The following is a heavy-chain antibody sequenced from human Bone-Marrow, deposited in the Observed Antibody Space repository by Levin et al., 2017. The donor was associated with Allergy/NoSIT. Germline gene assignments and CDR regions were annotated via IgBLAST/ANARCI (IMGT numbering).Heavy chain of an antibody. D-gene: IGHD1-26*01. CDR1: GYTFTSYG. V-gene: IGHV1-18*01. Sequence: GGSLRLSCKASGYTFTSYGISWVRQAPGQGLEWMGWISAYNGNTNYAQKLQGRVTMTTDTSTSTAYMELRSLRSDDTAVYYCARDLPYIVGATMFASTMFDYWGQGTLVTVSS. CDR2: ISAYNGNT. J-gene: IGHJ4*02. CDR3: ARDLPYIVGATMFASTMFDY.